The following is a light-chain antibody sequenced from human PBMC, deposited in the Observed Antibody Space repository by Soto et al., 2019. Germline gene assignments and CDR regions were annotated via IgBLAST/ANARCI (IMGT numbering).Light chain of an antibody. CDR1: SSDVGGHNY. V-gene: IGLV2-14*01. Sequence: QSALTQPASVSGSPGQSITISCTGTSSDVGGHNYVSWYQQHPGKAPKLMIYEVSNRPSGVSNRFSGSKSGNTASLTISGLQTEDEADYYCAAWDDSLNGPVFGGGTKVTVL. CDR2: EVS. CDR3: AAWDDSLNGPV. J-gene: IGLJ2*01.